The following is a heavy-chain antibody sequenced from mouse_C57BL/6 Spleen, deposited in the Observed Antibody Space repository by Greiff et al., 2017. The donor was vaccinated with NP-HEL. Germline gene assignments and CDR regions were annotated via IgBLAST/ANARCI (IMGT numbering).Heavy chain of an antibody. CDR3: ARRSTTRDNYAMTY. J-gene: IGHJ4*01. V-gene: IGHV1-39*01. CDR2: INPNYGTT. Sequence: EVQLQQSGPELVKPGASVKISCKASGYSFTDYNMNWVKQSNGKSLEWIGVINPNYGTTSYNQKFKGKATLTVDQSSSTAYMQLNSLTSEDSAVYYGARRSTTRDNYAMTYWGQGTSVTVSS. CDR1: GYSFTDYN. D-gene: IGHD2-1*01.